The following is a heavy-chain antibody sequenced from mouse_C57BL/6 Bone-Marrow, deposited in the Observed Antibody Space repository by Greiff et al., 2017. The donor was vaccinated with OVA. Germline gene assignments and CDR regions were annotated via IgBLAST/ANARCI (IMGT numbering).Heavy chain of an antibody. CDR3: ARCGYYFDY. CDR2: INPYNGGT. V-gene: IGHV1-19*01. J-gene: IGHJ2*01. D-gene: IGHD6-1*01. CDR1: GYTFTDYY. Sequence: EVQLKQSGPVLVKPGASVKMSCKASGYTFTDYYMNWVKQSHGKSLEWIGVINPYNGGTSYNQKFKGKATLTVDKSSSTAYMELNSLTSEDSAVYYCARCGYYFDYWGQGTTLTVSS.